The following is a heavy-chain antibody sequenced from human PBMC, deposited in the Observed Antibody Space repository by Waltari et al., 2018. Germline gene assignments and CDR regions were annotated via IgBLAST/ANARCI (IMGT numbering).Heavy chain of an antibody. V-gene: IGHV3-33*01. CDR1: GFTFSSYG. CDR3: ARDLSSGSSAFDI. D-gene: IGHD3-16*02. CDR2: IWYDGSNK. Sequence: QVQLVESGGGVVQPGRSLRLSCAVSGFTFSSYGMHGARQAPGRGVDGVAVIWYDGSNKFYADSLKGRFTISRDNSKNTLYLQMNSVRAEDTAVYYCARDLSSGSSAFDIWGQGTMVTVSS. J-gene: IGHJ3*02.